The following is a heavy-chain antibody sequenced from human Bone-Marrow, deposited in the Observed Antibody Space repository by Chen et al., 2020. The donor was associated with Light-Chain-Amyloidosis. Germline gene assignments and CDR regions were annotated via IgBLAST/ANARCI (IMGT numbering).Heavy chain of an antibody. V-gene: IGHV4-61*02. D-gene: IGHD1-26*01. CDR1: GDSLFNDKYY. CDR2: VYNSGST. Sequence: QVQLQESGPGLVKPSQTLSLTCTASGDSLFNDKYYWHWIRQPAGKGLEWIGRVYNSGSTRYNPSLKRRITISVNTAKNQFSLNLTSVTATDTAVYYCVRDVMSTTGHRWFESWGQGTVVTVS. CDR3: VRDVMSTTGHRWFES. J-gene: IGHJ5*01.